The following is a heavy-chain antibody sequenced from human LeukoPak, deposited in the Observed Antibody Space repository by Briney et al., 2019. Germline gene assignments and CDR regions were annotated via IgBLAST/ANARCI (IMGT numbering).Heavy chain of an antibody. D-gene: IGHD6-19*01. CDR1: GGSISSSSYY. V-gene: IGHV4-39*07. CDR2: IYYSGST. J-gene: IGHJ4*02. Sequence: PSGTLSLTCTVSGGSISSSSYYWGWIRQPPGKGLEWIGSIYYSGSTNYNPSLKSRVTISVDTSKNQFSLKLSSVTAADTAVYYCARDSGTYSSGWYWWGTSQEEYYFDYWGQGTLVTVSS. CDR3: ARDSGTYSSGWYWWGTSQEEYYFDY.